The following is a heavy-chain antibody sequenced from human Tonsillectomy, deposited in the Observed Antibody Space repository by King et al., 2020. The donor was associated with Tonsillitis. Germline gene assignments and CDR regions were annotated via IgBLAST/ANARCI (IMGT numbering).Heavy chain of an antibody. Sequence: LQLQESGSGLVKPSQTLSLTCAVSGGSISSGGYSWSWIRQPPGKGLEWIGYIYHSGSTYYNPSLKSRVTISVDRSKNQFSLKLSYVTAADTAVYYCARGTVRGSDAFDIWGQGTMVTVSS. CDR2: IYHSGST. J-gene: IGHJ3*02. CDR3: ARGTVRGSDAFDI. V-gene: IGHV4-30-2*01. D-gene: IGHD3-16*01. CDR1: GGSISSGGYS.